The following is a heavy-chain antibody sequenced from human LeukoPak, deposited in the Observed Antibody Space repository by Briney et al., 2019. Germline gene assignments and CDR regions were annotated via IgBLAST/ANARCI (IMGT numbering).Heavy chain of an antibody. J-gene: IGHJ4*02. V-gene: IGHV4-39*01. CDR3: ARLHTELNIDY. Sequence: PSETLSLTCTVSGASIRSGDYYWGWIRQPPGKGLEWIGSIYYSGSTYYNPSLKSRVTISVDTSKNQFSLKLSSVTAADTAVYYCARLHTELNIDYWGQGTLVTVSS. CDR1: GASIRSGDYY. D-gene: IGHD1-14*01. CDR2: IYYSGST.